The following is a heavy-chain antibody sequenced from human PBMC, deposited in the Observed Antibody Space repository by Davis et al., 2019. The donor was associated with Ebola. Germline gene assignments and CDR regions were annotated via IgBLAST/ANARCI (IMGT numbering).Heavy chain of an antibody. J-gene: IGHJ3*02. V-gene: IGHV3-23*01. D-gene: IGHD1-26*01. Sequence: GESLKISCAASGFAFRSYTMNWVRQAPGKGLEWVSTLGTSADTYYADSVKSRFTISRDNSKNTLYLQMNGLRVEDTAIYYCAKDTSNTWFDIWGQGTNVTVSS. CDR3: AKDTSNTWFDI. CDR1: GFAFRSYT. CDR2: LGTSADT.